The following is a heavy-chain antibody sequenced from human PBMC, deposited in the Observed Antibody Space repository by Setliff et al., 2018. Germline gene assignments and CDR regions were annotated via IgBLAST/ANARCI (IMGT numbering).Heavy chain of an antibody. CDR3: TKESRQLVRTGAFDL. Sequence: PGESLKISCVASQFPFTMYGVNWVRQAPGKGLEWLTFIRFDGNTKYYAESVKGRFTVSRDNTQNTLFLQMNGLRPEDTAVYYCTKESRQLVRTGAFDLWGHGTMVTVSS. J-gene: IGHJ3*01. D-gene: IGHD6-13*01. V-gene: IGHV3-30*02. CDR1: QFPFTMYG. CDR2: IRFDGNTK.